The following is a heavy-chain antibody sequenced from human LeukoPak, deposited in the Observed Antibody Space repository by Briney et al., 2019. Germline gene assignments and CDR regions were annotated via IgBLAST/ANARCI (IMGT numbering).Heavy chain of an antibody. CDR3: ARDYDSSGYYPDY. CDR2: IYSGGST. CDR1: GFTVSSNY. D-gene: IGHD3-22*01. V-gene: IGHV3-53*01. J-gene: IGHJ4*02. Sequence: GGSLRLSCAASGFTVSSNYMSWVRQAPGKGLEWVSVIYSGGSTYYADSVKGRFTISRDNSKNTLYVQMNSLRVEDTAVYFCARDYDSSGYYPDYWGQGTLVTVSS.